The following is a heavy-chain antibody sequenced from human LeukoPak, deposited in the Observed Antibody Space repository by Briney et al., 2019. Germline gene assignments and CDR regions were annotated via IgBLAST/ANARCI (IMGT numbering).Heavy chain of an antibody. Sequence: PGGSLRLSCAASGFTYSTYGMHWVRQAPGKGLEWVAVISYDGSNEYYADSVKGRFTISRDNSKNTLYLQMNSLRAEDTAVYYCAKEPYSSSWYFDYWGQGTLVTVSS. CDR1: GFTYSTYG. J-gene: IGHJ4*02. D-gene: IGHD6-13*01. V-gene: IGHV3-30*18. CDR2: ISYDGSNE. CDR3: AKEPYSSSWYFDY.